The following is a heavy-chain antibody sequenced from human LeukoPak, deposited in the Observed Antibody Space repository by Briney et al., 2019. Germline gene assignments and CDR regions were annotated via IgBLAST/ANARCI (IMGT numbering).Heavy chain of an antibody. J-gene: IGHJ3*01. CDR3: ARDRSGYANDAFDF. D-gene: IGHD3-3*01. CDR2: LSYGETNK. CDR1: GSTFSDYA. V-gene: IGHV3-30-3*01. Sequence: GGSLRLSCAASGSTFSDYAMHWGRQAPGKGLEWGAVLSYGETNKYYADSVKGRFTISRDNSKNTMFLQMNSLRAEDTAVYHCARDRSGYANDAFDFWGQGTMVTVSS.